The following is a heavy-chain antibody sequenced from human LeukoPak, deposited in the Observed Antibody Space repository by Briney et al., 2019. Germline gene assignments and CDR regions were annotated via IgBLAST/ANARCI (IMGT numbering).Heavy chain of an antibody. CDR3: VSHGPS. CDR1: GFTFTNYW. V-gene: IGHV3-7*01. CDR2: IRQDGSEK. J-gene: IGHJ5*02. Sequence: GGSLRLSFAVSGFTFTNYWMSWVRHAPGKGLEWLANIRQDGSEKYYVDSVKGRFTISRDNARNSLFLKMNSLRAEDTAVYYCVSHGPSWGQGTLVTVSS.